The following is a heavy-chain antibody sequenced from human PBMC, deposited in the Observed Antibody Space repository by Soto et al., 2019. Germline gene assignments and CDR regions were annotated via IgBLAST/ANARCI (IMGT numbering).Heavy chain of an antibody. D-gene: IGHD4-17*01. V-gene: IGHV1-8*01. J-gene: IGHJ4*02. CDR2: VSPENRNA. CDR1: GYTFTEYD. Sequence: QVQVVQSRAEVKKPGASVKVSCKTSGYTFTEYDINWVRQAPGQGLEYMGWVSPENRNAGYAPQFRGRVSMNADTSINTVYLELTTLTYEDTAVYYCEVTTGYWGQGTMVTVSS. CDR3: EVTTGY.